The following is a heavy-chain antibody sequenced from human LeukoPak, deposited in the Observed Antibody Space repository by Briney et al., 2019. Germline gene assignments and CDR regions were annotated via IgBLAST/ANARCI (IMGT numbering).Heavy chain of an antibody. V-gene: IGHV1-18*01. CDR1: GYTFTSYD. Sequence: ASVKVSCKASGYTFTSYDISWVRQAPGQGLEWMGWISVSNGHTYYTQNFQGRVTMTTDTSTSTAYMDLSSLRSDDTAVYYCARDPNGDYDFDYWGQGTRVTVSS. CDR3: ARDPNGDYDFDY. CDR2: ISVSNGHT. J-gene: IGHJ4*02. D-gene: IGHD4-17*01.